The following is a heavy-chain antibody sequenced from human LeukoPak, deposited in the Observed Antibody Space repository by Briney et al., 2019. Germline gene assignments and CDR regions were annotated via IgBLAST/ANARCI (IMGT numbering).Heavy chain of an antibody. CDR3: ARGLGFWVYYYYYGMDV. CDR2: MNPNSGNT. V-gene: IGHV1-8*01. Sequence: ASVKVSCKASGYTFTSYDINWVRQATGQGLERMGWMNPNSGNTGYAQKFQGRVTMTRNTSISTAYMELSSLRSKDTAVYYCARGLGFWVYYYYYGMDVWGQGTTVTVSS. J-gene: IGHJ6*02. CDR1: GYTFTSYD. D-gene: IGHD3-10*01.